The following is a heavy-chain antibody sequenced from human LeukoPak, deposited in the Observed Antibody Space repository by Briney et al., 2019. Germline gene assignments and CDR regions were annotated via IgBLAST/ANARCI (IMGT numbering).Heavy chain of an antibody. CDR2: ISYDGSNK. D-gene: IGHD6-19*01. CDR1: GFSFSSYG. V-gene: IGHV3-30*18. Sequence: GGSLRLSCAASGFSFSSYGMHWVRQVPGKGLEWVAVISYDGSNKYYADSVKGRFTISRDNSKNTLYLQMNSLRAEDTAVYYCAKLPDGYSSGSDAFDIWGQGTMVTVSS. CDR3: AKLPDGYSSGSDAFDI. J-gene: IGHJ3*02.